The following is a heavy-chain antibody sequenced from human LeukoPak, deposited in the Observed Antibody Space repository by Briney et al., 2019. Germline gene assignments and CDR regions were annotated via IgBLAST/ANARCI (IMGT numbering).Heavy chain of an antibody. D-gene: IGHD3-22*01. J-gene: IGHJ4*02. V-gene: IGHV5-51*01. CDR2: VYPGDSDI. Sequence: GESLKISCKASGYNFTKSWIGWVRQMPGKGLEWVGIVYPGDSDIRYSPSFQGHVTISADESIRSVHLQWNSLKASDIAMYYCARRADSSGYTFDYWGQGTLVTVSS. CDR3: ARRADSSGYTFDY. CDR1: GYNFTKSW.